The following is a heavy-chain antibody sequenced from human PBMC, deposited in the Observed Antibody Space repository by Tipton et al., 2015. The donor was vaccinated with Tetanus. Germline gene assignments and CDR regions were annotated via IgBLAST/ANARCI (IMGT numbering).Heavy chain of an antibody. Sequence: QLVQSGAEVKKPGASVKVSCKASGYTFTSYGISWVRQAPGQGLEWMGWISAYNGNTNYAQKLQGRVTMTTDTSTSTAYMELRSLRSDDTAVYYCVRPDRYCSGGSCYLALDSWGQGTRITISS. V-gene: IGHV1-18*01. CDR1: GYTFTSYG. J-gene: IGHJ5*01. D-gene: IGHD2-15*01. CDR3: VRPDRYCSGGSCYLALDS. CDR2: ISAYNGNT.